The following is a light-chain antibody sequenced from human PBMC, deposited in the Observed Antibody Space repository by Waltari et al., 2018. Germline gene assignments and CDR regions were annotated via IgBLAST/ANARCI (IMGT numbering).Light chain of an antibody. CDR2: YDR. CDR1: KIGSKS. CDR3: LVWHSTSDHHGV. V-gene: IGLV3-21*04. Sequence: SYVVTQSPSVSVAPGETARITCGGDKIGSKSVHWYKQRPGQAPVLVISYDRDRPSGIPERFSGSNSGNTATLTISWVEAEDEADYYCLVWHSTSDHHGVFGGGTKLTVL. J-gene: IGLJ2*01.